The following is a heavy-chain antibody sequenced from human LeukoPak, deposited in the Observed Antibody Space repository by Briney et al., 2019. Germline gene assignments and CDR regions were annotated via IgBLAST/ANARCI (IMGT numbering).Heavy chain of an antibody. CDR2: ISSSRSYI. J-gene: IGHJ6*02. Sequence: PGGSLRLSCAASGFTFSSYSMNWVRQAPGKGLEWVSSISSSRSYIYYADSVKGRFTISRDNAKNSLYLQMNSLRAEDTAVYYCARDHEYYDILTGLEYGMDVWGQGTTVTVSS. D-gene: IGHD3-9*01. CDR3: ARDHEYYDILTGLEYGMDV. CDR1: GFTFSSYS. V-gene: IGHV3-21*01.